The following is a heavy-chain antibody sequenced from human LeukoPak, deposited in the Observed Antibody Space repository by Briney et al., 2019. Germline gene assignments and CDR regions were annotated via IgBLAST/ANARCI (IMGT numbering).Heavy chain of an antibody. J-gene: IGHJ5*02. D-gene: IGHD3-3*01. Sequence: SETLSLTCTVSGGSISSYYWSWIRQPPGKGLEWIGYIYYSGSTNYNPSLKSRVTISVDTSKNQFSLKLSSVTAADTAVYYCARGAREDFWSGCYTNWFDPWGQGTLVTVSS. V-gene: IGHV4-59*01. CDR3: ARGAREDFWSGCYTNWFDP. CDR1: GGSISSYY. CDR2: IYYSGST.